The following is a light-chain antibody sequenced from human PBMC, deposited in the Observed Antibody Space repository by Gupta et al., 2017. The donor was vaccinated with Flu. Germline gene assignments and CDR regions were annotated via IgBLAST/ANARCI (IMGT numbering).Light chain of an antibody. CDR3: QQYGST. V-gene: IGKV3-20*01. CDR2: GES. Sequence: QSPGTLSLSPGERATLSCRASQSVSSSYLAWYQQKPGQSPRLLIYGESSRATGITDRVSGSGSGTDFTLTISRLEPEDFAVYYCQQYGSTFGPGTKVDIK. CDR1: QSVSSSY. J-gene: IGKJ3*01.